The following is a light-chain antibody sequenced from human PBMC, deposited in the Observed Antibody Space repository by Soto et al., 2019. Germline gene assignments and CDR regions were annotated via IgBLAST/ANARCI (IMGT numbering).Light chain of an antibody. CDR3: AAWDDSLNVV. CDR2: SNN. J-gene: IGLJ2*01. Sequence: QSVLTQPPSASGTPGQRVTISCSGSSSNIGSNTVNWYQQLPGTAPKLLIYSNNQRPSGVPDRFSGSKSGISASLAISGLQSEDEADYYCAAWDDSLNVVFGGWTKLTVL. V-gene: IGLV1-44*01. CDR1: SSNIGSNT.